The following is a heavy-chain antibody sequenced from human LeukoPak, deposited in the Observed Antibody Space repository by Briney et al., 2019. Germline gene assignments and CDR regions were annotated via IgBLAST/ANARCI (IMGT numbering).Heavy chain of an antibody. CDR1: GDSVSGYY. CDR2: VYQTGHT. V-gene: IGHV4-59*02. Sequence: SETPSLTCTVSGDSVSGYYWSWIRQPPGKGLEWIGYVYQTGHTHYSPSLKSRVTVSLDTSRNEVSLKVNSVTAADTAVYYCARHRFGHLFDYWGQGTLVIVSS. J-gene: IGHJ4*02. D-gene: IGHD3-16*01. CDR3: ARHRFGHLFDY.